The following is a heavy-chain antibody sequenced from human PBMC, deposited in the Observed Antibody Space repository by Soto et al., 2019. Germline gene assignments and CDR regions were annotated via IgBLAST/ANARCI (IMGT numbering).Heavy chain of an antibody. CDR2: IYSTGLT. D-gene: IGHD1-7*01. CDR3: ARDWELPRSDS. J-gene: IGHJ4*02. Sequence: PSETLSLTCYVSGASIDRFYWSWIRQPAGKGLEWIGHIYSTGLTNYNPSLRSRVTMSVDSPNRQFSLKLTSVTAADTAVYYCARDWELPRSDSWGPGTLVTVSS. V-gene: IGHV4-4*07. CDR1: GASIDRFY.